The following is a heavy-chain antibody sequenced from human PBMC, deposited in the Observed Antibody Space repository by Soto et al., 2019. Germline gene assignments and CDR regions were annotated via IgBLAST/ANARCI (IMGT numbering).Heavy chain of an antibody. CDR1: GGSISSSSYY. CDR2: IYYSGST. Sequence: SETLSLTCTVSGGSISSSSYYWGWIRQPPGKGLERIGSIYYSGSTYYNPSLKSRVTISVDTSKNQFSLKLSSVTAADTAVYYCARSAEDYDILTGTPYYYYMDVWGKGTTVTVSS. D-gene: IGHD3-9*01. J-gene: IGHJ6*03. CDR3: ARSAEDYDILTGTPYYYYMDV. V-gene: IGHV4-39*01.